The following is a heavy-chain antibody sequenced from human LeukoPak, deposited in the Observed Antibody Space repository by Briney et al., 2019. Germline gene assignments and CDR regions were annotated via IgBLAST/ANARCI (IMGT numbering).Heavy chain of an antibody. J-gene: IGHJ4*02. CDR2: IYWNDDK. CDR3: AHTVALLWFGELLPHPDY. D-gene: IGHD3-10*01. V-gene: IGHV2-5*01. CDR1: GFSLSTSGVG. Sequence: SGPTLVNPTQTLTLTCTFSGFSLSTSGVGVGWIRQPPGKALEWLALIYWNDDKRYSPTLKSRLTITKDTSKNQVVLTMTNMDPVDTATYYCAHTVALLWFGELLPHPDYWGQGTLVTVSS.